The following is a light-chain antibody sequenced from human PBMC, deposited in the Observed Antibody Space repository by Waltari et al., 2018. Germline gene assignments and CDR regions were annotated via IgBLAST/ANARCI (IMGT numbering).Light chain of an antibody. Sequence: SYVLTQPPSVSVAPGETARVACGGDNIENKRVHWYQQKPGQAPVLVMYYDSDRPSGIPEGFSGSKSGNTATLTISWVEAGDEADYYCQVWDSTIDHYVFGTGTQVTVL. V-gene: IGLV3-21*04. CDR1: NIENKR. CDR2: YDS. CDR3: QVWDSTIDHYV. J-gene: IGLJ1*01.